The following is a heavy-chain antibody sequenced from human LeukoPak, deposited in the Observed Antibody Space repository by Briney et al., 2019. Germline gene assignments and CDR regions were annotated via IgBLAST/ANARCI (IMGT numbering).Heavy chain of an antibody. CDR2: IIPIFGTA. CDR3: ARGDCSSASCYVDCTL. J-gene: IGHJ4*02. V-gene: IGHV1-69*05. D-gene: IGHD2-2*01. CDR1: GGTFSSYA. Sequence: SVTVSCKASGGTFSSYAISWVRQAPGQGLEWMGGIIPIFGTANYARKFQGRVTITTDESTSTAYMELSSLRSEDTAVYYCARGDCSSASCYVDCTLWGQGTLVTVSS.